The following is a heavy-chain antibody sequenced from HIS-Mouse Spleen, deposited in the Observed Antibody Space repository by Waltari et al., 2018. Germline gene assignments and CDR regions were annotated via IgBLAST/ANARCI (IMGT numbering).Heavy chain of an antibody. V-gene: IGHV3-21*01. CDR1: GFTFSSYS. CDR2: ISSSSSYI. D-gene: IGHD6-13*01. Sequence: EVQLVESGGGLVKPGGSLRLSCAASGFTFSSYSMNWVRQAPGKGLAWVSSISSSSSYIYYADSGKGRFTISRDNAKNSLYLQMNSLRAEDTAVYYCARDLLAAARSHAFDIWGQGTMVTVSS. CDR3: ARDLLAAARSHAFDI. J-gene: IGHJ3*02.